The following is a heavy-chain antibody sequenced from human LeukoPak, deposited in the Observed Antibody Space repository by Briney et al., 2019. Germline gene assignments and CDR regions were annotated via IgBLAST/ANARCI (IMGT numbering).Heavy chain of an antibody. CDR1: GYTFTGYY. CDR2: INPNSGGT. V-gene: IGHV1-2*02. CDR3: ARIFHLDIVVVPAATPFDY. D-gene: IGHD2-2*03. J-gene: IGHJ4*02. Sequence: ASVKVSCKASGYTFTGYYMHWVRQAPGQGLEWMGWINPNSGGTNCAQKFQGRVTMTRDTSISTAYMELSRLRSDDTAVYYCARIFHLDIVVVPAATPFDYWGQGTLVTVSS.